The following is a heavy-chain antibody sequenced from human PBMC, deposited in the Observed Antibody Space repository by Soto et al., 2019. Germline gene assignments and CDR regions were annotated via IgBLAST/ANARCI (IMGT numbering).Heavy chain of an antibody. CDR1: GFTVSSNY. V-gene: IGHV3-53*01. CDR3: AITRNFWSGHNRPYYYYGFDV. D-gene: IGHD3-3*01. Sequence: GGSLRLSCAASGFTVSSNYMSWVRQAPGKGLEWVSVIYSGGSTYYADSVKGRFTISRDNSKNTLYLQMNSLRAEDTAVYYCAITRNFWSGHNRPYYYYGFDVWGQGTTVTVS. CDR2: IYSGGST. J-gene: IGHJ6*02.